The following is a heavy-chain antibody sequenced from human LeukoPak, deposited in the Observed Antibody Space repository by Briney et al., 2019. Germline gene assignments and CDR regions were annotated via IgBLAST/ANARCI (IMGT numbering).Heavy chain of an antibody. CDR3: ARHDPSYGGYYYMDV. J-gene: IGHJ6*03. Sequence: GESLKISCKGSGYTFTNYWIGWVRQMPGKGLEWMGIIYPGDSDTRYSPSFQGQVPISADKSISTAYLQWSSLKASDTAMYYCARHDPSYGGYYYMDVWGKGTTVTVSS. D-gene: IGHD4-23*01. CDR2: IYPGDSDT. CDR1: GYTFTNYW. V-gene: IGHV5-51*01.